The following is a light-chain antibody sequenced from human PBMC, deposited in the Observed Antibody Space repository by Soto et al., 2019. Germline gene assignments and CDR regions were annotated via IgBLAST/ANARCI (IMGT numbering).Light chain of an antibody. J-gene: IGKJ5*01. CDR2: DAS. Sequence: EIVLTQSPATLSLSPGERATLSCRASQSVSSQLAWYQQKPGQAPRLLIYDASNRATGIPARFSGSGSGTDFTLTISSLEPEDFAVYYCQQRSNWPTFGQGTRLEIK. V-gene: IGKV3-11*01. CDR3: QQRSNWPT. CDR1: QSVSSQ.